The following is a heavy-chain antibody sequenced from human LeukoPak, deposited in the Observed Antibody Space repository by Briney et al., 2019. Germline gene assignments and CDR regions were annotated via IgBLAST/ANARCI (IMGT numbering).Heavy chain of an antibody. CDR2: ISGSGGST. D-gene: IGHD3-10*01. CDR1: GSTFSSYA. Sequence: GGSLRLSCAASGSTFSSYAMSWVRQAPGKGLEWVSAISGSGGSTYYADSVKGRFTISRDNSKNTLYLQMNSLRAEDTAVYYCAKSAARSLDNGEDYWGQGTLVTVSS. CDR3: AKSAARSLDNGEDY. V-gene: IGHV3-23*01. J-gene: IGHJ4*02.